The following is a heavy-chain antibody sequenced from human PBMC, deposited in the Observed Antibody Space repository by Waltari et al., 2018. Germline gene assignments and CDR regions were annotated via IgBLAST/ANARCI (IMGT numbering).Heavy chain of an antibody. CDR1: GGTFSSYA. V-gene: IGHV1-69*04. CDR2: IIPILGIA. Sequence: QVQLVQSGAEVKKPGSSVKVSCKASGGTFSSYAISWVRQAPGQGLEWMGGIIPILGIANYAQKFQGRVTITADESTSTAYMELSSLRSEDTAVYYCARDPGDYGGNSDYFDYWGQGTLVTVSS. J-gene: IGHJ4*02. CDR3: ARDPGDYGGNSDYFDY. D-gene: IGHD2-21*02.